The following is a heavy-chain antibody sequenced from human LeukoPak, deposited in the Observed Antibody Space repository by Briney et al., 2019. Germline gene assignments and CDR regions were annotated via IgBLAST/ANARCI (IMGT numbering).Heavy chain of an antibody. V-gene: IGHV3-33*01. CDR1: GFTFSSYG. J-gene: IGHJ4*02. D-gene: IGHD6-19*01. CDR2: IWYDGSNK. CDR3: ARPASGGWYYFDY. Sequence: GGSLRLSCAAYGFTFSSYGMHWVRQAPGKGMEWVAVIWYDGSNKYYADSVKGRFTISRDNSKNTLYLQMNSLRAEDTAVYYCARPASGGWYYFDYWGQGTLVTVSS.